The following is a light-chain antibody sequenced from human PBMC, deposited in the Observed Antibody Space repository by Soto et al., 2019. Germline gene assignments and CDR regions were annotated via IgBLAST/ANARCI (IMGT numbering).Light chain of an antibody. CDR1: DIGSNS. CDR2: ADS. CDR3: QVWDTSSDHVV. V-gene: IGLV3-21*02. Sequence: SYVLTQPPLVSVAPRQTARITCGGNDIGSNSVHWYQQKPGQAPVLVVYADSDRPSGIPDRFSGSNSGNTATLTISGVEDGDEADYYCQVWDTSSDHVVFGGGTKLTVL. J-gene: IGLJ2*01.